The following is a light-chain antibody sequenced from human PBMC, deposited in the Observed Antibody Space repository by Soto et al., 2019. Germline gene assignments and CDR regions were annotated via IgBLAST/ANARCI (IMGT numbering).Light chain of an antibody. CDR3: QQFFSTPYT. V-gene: IGKV4-1*01. CDR2: WAS. CDR1: QNLLYNSNNKNY. Sequence: DVVLTQSPESLAVSLGETAIINCKSSQNLLYNSNNKNYFAWYQQKPGHPPKLLIYWASTRDSGVPDRFSGSGSGTDFSLTISSLQVEDVAVYYCQQFFSTPYTFGQGTKVEIK. J-gene: IGKJ2*01.